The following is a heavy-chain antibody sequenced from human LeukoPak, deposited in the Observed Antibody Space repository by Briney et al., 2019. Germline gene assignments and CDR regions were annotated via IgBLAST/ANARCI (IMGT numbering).Heavy chain of an antibody. Sequence: PSETLSLTCTVSGGSISSHYWSWIRQPPGKGLEWIGYIYYSGSTNYNPSLKRRVTISVDKSKNKFSVKLSCVTAADTAVYYCAGPYYYDSSGYFLGWGPGYYYYMDVWGKGTTVTVSS. D-gene: IGHD3-22*01. CDR3: AGPYYYDSSGYFLGWGPGYYYYMDV. CDR2: IYYSGST. J-gene: IGHJ6*03. V-gene: IGHV4-59*11. CDR1: GGSISSHY.